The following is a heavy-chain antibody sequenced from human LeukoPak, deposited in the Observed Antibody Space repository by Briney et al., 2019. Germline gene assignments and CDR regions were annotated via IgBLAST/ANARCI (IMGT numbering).Heavy chain of an antibody. CDR2: IYSGGST. J-gene: IGHJ4*02. CDR1: GFTVSSNY. D-gene: IGHD6-19*01. V-gene: IGHV3-66*01. Sequence: GGSLRLSCAASGFTVSSNYMSWVRQAPGKGLEWVSVIYSGGSTYYADSVKGRFTISRDNSKNTLHLRMNNLRAEDTAVYYCAKDVGYSSGWWNFDYWGQGTLVTVSS. CDR3: AKDVGYSSGWWNFDY.